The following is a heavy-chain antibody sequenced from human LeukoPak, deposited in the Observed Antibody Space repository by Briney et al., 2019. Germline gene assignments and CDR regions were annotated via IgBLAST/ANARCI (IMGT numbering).Heavy chain of an antibody. CDR3: ARDGGDGYTFDY. CDR2: ISSNGGST. J-gene: IGHJ4*02. Sequence: GGSLRLSCAASGFTFSSYAMHWVRQAPGKGLEYVSAISSNGGSTNYANSVKGRFTISRDNSKNTLYLQMGSLRAEDMAVYYCARDGGDGYTFDYWGQGTLVTVSS. CDR1: GFTFSSYA. V-gene: IGHV3-64*01. D-gene: IGHD5-24*01.